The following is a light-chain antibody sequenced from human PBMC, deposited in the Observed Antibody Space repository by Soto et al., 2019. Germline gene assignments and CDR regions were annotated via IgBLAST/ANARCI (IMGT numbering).Light chain of an antibody. J-gene: IGKJ1*01. CDR3: QQRSSWPQWT. V-gene: IGKV3D-20*02. Sequence: EIVLTQSPGTLSLSPGDRATLSCRASQSVSSSYLAWYQQKPGQAPSLLIYGASNRATGIPDRFSGGGSGTDFTLTISRLEPEDFAVYYCQQRSSWPQWTFGQGTKVEI. CDR2: GAS. CDR1: QSVSSSY.